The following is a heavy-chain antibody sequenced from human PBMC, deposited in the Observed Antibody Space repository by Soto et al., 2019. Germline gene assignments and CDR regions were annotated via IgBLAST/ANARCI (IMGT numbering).Heavy chain of an antibody. D-gene: IGHD6-13*01. Sequence: ASVKVSCKASGYTFTTYTMNWGRQAPGQRLEWMGWINPVNGNTKSSQKFQDRVIITRDTSASTAYMELRSLRSEDTAVYYCARGIATGQLDPWGQGTLVTVSS. CDR3: ARGIATGQLDP. CDR2: INPVNGNT. J-gene: IGHJ5*02. CDR1: GYTFTTYT. V-gene: IGHV1-3*01.